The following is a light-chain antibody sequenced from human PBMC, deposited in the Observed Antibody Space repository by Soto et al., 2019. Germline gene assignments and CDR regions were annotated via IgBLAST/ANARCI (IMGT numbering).Light chain of an antibody. Sequence: QSALTQPASVSGSPGQSITISCTGTRSDVGGYKFVSWYQQHPGKAPKLILYEVSNRPSGVSNRFSGSKSGNTASLTISGLQAEDEADYYCSSYTRSSSVVFGGGTKLTVL. V-gene: IGLV2-14*01. CDR1: RSDVGGYKF. J-gene: IGLJ2*01. CDR3: SSYTRSSSVV. CDR2: EVS.